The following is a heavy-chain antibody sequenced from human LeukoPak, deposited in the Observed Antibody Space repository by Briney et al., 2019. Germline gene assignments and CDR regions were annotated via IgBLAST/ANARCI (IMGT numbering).Heavy chain of an antibody. Sequence: PSETLSLTCTVSGGSVNSGGYYWSWIRQPPGKGLEWIGYIYYSGSTNYKSSLKSRVTISLDTSKNQFSLELSSVTAADTAVFYCARTNWNGGYYFDYWGQGTLVTVSS. CDR2: IYYSGST. V-gene: IGHV4-61*08. CDR1: GGSVNSGGYY. J-gene: IGHJ4*02. CDR3: ARTNWNGGYYFDY. D-gene: IGHD1-1*01.